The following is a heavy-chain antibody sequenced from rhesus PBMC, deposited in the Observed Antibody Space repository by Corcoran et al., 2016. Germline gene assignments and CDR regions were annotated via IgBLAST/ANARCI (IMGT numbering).Heavy chain of an antibody. D-gene: IGHD3-9*01. Sequence: QVQLQESGPGLVKPSETLSLTCAVSGSSIRSGYYWNWIRHPPGKGLEWMGSIYGSGGGNYLNPYLKSRVTLSVDTSKNQFSLKGSSVTAADTAVYYCARNNHYHTYFDYWGQGVLVTVSS. V-gene: IGHV4S14*01. CDR3: ARNNHYHTYFDY. CDR1: GSSIRSGYY. J-gene: IGHJ4*01. CDR2: IYGSGGGN.